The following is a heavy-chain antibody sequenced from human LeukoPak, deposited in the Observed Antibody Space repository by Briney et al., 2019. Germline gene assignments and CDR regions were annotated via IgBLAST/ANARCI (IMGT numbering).Heavy chain of an antibody. J-gene: IGHJ4*02. V-gene: IGHV3-21*01. CDR2: ISSSSSYI. CDR3: ARGGRRDGYNFGY. Sequence: GGSLRLSCTVSGFTVSINSMSWVRQAPGKGLEWVSSISSSSSYIYYADSVKGRFTISRDNAKNSLYLQMNSLRAEDTAVYYCARGGRRDGYNFGYWGQGTLVTVSS. CDR1: GFTVSINS. D-gene: IGHD5-24*01.